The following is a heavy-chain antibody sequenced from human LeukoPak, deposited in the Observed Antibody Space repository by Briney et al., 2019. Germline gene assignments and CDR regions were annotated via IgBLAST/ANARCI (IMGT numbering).Heavy chain of an antibody. D-gene: IGHD3-22*01. CDR3: ARDRYYYDSSGSPDY. CDR2: ISSSGSAI. Sequence: PGGSLRLSCAASGFTFSDYYMSWIRQAPGKGLEWVSYISSSGSAIYYADSVEGRFTISRDNAKNSLYLQMNSLRAEDTAVYYCARDRYYYDSSGSPDYWGQGTLVTVSS. V-gene: IGHV3-11*01. CDR1: GFTFSDYY. J-gene: IGHJ4*02.